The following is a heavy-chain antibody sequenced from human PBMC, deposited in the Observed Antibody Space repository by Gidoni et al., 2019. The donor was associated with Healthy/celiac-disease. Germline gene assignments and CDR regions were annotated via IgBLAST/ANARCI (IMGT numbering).Heavy chain of an antibody. CDR3: ARRDDAFDI. Sequence: VQLVQSAAEVKTPGESPKISCKGPRYSFTSYWIARVRQMPGKGLEWMGIIYPGDSDTRYSPSFQGQVTISADKSISTAYLQWSSLKASDTAMYYCARRDDAFDIWGQGTMVTVSS. V-gene: IGHV5-51*01. CDR2: IYPGDSDT. J-gene: IGHJ3*02. CDR1: RYSFTSYW.